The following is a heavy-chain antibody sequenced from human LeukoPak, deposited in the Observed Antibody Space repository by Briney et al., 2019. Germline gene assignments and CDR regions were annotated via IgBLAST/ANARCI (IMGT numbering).Heavy chain of an antibody. Sequence: SVKVSCKASGYTFTSYGISWVRQAPGQGLEWMGGIIPIFGTANYAQKFQGRVTITADESTSTAYMELSSLRSEDTAVYYCARDSNQWVRLDPWGQGTLVTVSS. V-gene: IGHV1-69*13. CDR3: ARDSNQWVRLDP. CDR1: GYTFTSYG. D-gene: IGHD4-11*01. CDR2: IIPIFGTA. J-gene: IGHJ5*02.